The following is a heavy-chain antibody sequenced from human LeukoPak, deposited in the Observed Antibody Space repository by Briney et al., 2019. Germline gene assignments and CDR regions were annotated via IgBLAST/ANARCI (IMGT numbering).Heavy chain of an antibody. D-gene: IGHD2-15*01. Sequence: GGSLRLSCAASGFTFSTFGMHWVRQAPGKGLEWLAFIGNDGSNKYYVDSVKGRFTISRDNSKNTLYLQMNTLRAEDTAVYYCAKDRIVVVVAAGSFDYWGQGTLVTVSS. CDR1: GFTFSTFG. J-gene: IGHJ4*02. CDR3: AKDRIVVVVAAGSFDY. V-gene: IGHV3-30*02. CDR2: IGNDGSNK.